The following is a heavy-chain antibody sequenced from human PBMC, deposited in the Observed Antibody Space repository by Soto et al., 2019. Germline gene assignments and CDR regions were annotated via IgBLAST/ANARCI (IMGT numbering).Heavy chain of an antibody. J-gene: IGHJ5*02. Sequence: SETLSLTCAVYGGSFSGYYWNWIRQPPGKGLEWIGEIDHSGYTNYNPSLKSRVTISVDTSKNQFSLRLTSVTAADTAVYYCARVRDWLDPWVEGTMVTVYS. CDR2: IDHSGYT. CDR3: ARVRDWLDP. D-gene: IGHD3-3*01. CDR1: GGSFSGYY. V-gene: IGHV4-34*01.